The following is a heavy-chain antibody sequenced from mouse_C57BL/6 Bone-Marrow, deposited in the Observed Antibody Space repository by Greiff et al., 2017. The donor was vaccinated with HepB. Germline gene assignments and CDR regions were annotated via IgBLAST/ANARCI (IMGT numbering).Heavy chain of an antibody. V-gene: IGHV1-50*01. Sequence: QVQLQQPGAELVKPGASVKLSCKASGYTFTSYWMQRVKQRPGQGLEWIGEIDPSDSYTNYNQKFKGKATLTVDTSSSTAYMQLSSLTSEDSAVYYCATYYYGSSYVYAMDYWGQGTSVTVSS. CDR3: ATYYYGSSYVYAMDY. CDR1: GYTFTSYW. CDR2: IDPSDSYT. D-gene: IGHD1-1*01. J-gene: IGHJ4*01.